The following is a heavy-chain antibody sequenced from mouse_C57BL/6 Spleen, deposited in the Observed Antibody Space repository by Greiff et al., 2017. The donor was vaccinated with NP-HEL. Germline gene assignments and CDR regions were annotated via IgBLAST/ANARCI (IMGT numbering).Heavy chain of an antibody. J-gene: IGHJ4*01. CDR2: IDPANGNT. V-gene: IGHV14-3*01. CDR3: ARSRYYYGSSWGDAMDY. CDR1: GFNIKNTY. D-gene: IGHD1-1*01. Sequence: DVQLQESVAELVRPGASVKLSCTASGFNIKNTYMHWVKQRPEQGLEWIGRIDPANGNTKYVPKFQGKATITADTSSNTAYLQLSSLTSEDTAIYYCARSRYYYGSSWGDAMDYWGQGTSVTVSS.